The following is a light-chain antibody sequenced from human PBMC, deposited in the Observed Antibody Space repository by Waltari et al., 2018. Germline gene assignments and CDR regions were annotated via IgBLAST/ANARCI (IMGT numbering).Light chain of an antibody. Sequence: EIVMTQSPATLSVSPGERLTLSCRASQSVSNNLAWYQQKPGQAPRLIIYGASTRATGIPARFSGSGSGTEFTLTISSLRSEDFAVYYCQQYTNWPRTFGRGTKVEIK. CDR3: QQYTNWPRT. J-gene: IGKJ1*01. CDR1: QSVSNN. CDR2: GAS. V-gene: IGKV3-15*01.